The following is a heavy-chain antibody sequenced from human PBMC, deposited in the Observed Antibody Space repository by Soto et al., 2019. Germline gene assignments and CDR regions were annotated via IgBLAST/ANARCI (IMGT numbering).Heavy chain of an antibody. CDR2: VWYDGGNK. D-gene: IGHD5-12*01. Sequence: QVQLVESGGGVVQPGMSLRLSCAASGFTFRNYGMHWVRQAPAKGLEWVALVWYDGGNKNYVDSVKGRFTISRDNSKNTLYLQMNSLRDEDTAVYYCVRAAGYSGNDYVYYYGMDVWGQGTTVTVSS. J-gene: IGHJ6*02. V-gene: IGHV3-33*01. CDR3: VRAAGYSGNDYVYYYGMDV. CDR1: GFTFRNYG.